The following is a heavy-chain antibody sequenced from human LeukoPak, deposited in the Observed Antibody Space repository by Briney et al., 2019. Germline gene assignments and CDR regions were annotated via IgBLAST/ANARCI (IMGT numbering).Heavy chain of an antibody. J-gene: IGHJ4*02. Sequence: SETLSLTCTVSGGSISSYYWSWIRQPPGKGLEWIGYIYYSGSTNYNPSLKSRVTISVDTSENQFSLKLSSVTAADTAVYYCAREVVANYYGSGSYRNFDYWGQGTLVTVSS. CDR1: GGSISSYY. CDR3: AREVVANYYGSGSYRNFDY. D-gene: IGHD3-10*01. CDR2: IYYSGST. V-gene: IGHV4-59*12.